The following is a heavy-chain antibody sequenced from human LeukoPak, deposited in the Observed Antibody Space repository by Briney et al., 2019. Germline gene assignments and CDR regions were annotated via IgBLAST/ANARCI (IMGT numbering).Heavy chain of an antibody. Sequence: GASVKVSCKASGGTFSSYAISWVRQAPGQGLEWMGRIIPILGIANYAQKFQGRVTITADKSTSTAYMELSSLRSEDTAVYYCARPTTVETSSYYGMDVWGQGTTVTVSS. CDR3: ARPTTVETSSYYGMDV. CDR1: GGTFSSYA. V-gene: IGHV1-69*04. D-gene: IGHD4-23*01. J-gene: IGHJ6*02. CDR2: IIPILGIA.